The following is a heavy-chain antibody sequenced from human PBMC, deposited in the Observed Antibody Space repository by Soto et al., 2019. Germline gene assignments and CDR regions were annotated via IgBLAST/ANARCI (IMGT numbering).Heavy chain of an antibody. D-gene: IGHD5-18*01. V-gene: IGHV3-11*01. J-gene: IGHJ4*02. CDR2: ISSSVSTI. CDR1: GFTFSDYY. CDR3: AWDSDTAMVLGY. Sequence: PGGSLRLSCAASGFTFSDYYMSWIRQAPGKGLEWVSYISSSVSTIYYADSVKGRFTISRDNAKNSLYLQMNSLRAEDTAVYYCAWDSDTAMVLGYWGQGTLVTVSS.